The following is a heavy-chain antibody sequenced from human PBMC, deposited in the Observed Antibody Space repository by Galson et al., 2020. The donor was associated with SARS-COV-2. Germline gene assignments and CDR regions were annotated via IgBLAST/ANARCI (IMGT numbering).Heavy chain of an antibody. J-gene: IGHJ3*02. CDR1: GYTITNYG. CDR2: IIAYDGVT. Sequence: ASVQVSCKASGYTITNYGFSWVRQAPGQGLEWMGWIIAYDGVTKNAQKFQGRVTLTTDTSTNTAYMELRSLRSDDTAVYYCARDGSTPPRAFDSWGQGTRVTVSS. D-gene: IGHD3-10*01. V-gene: IGHV1-18*01. CDR3: ARDGSTPPRAFDS.